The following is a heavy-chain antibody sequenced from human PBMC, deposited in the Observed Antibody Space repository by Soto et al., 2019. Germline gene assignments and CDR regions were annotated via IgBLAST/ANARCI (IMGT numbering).Heavy chain of an antibody. Sequence: SLTCAVYGGSFSGYYWSWIRQPPGKGLEWIGEINHSGSTNYNPSLKSRVTISVDTSKNQFSLKLSSVTAADTAVYYCARGAHDYGDYTGTYYGMDVWGQGTTVTVSS. D-gene: IGHD4-17*01. V-gene: IGHV4-34*01. CDR1: GGSFSGYY. J-gene: IGHJ6*02. CDR3: ARGAHDYGDYTGTYYGMDV. CDR2: INHSGST.